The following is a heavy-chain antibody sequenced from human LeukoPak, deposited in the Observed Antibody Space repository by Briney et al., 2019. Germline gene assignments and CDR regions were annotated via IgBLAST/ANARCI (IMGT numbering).Heavy chain of an antibody. Sequence: GGSLRLSCAASGFTFSSYGMHWVRQAPGKGLEWVAVISYDGSNKYYADSVKGRFTISRDNSKNTLYLQMNSLRAEDTAVYYCAKDFHGTNWFDPWGQGTLVTVSS. CDR2: ISYDGSNK. V-gene: IGHV3-30*18. CDR3: AKDFHGTNWFDP. D-gene: IGHD6-13*01. J-gene: IGHJ5*02. CDR1: GFTFSSYG.